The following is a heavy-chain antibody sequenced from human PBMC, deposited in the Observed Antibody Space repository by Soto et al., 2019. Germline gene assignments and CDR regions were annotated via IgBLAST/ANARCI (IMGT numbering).Heavy chain of an antibody. J-gene: IGHJ4*02. Sequence: QVQLQQWGAGLLKPSETLSLTCTVYGGSFSTYYWSWIRQPPGKGLEWIGEINHSGNTNYNPSLMGRVTMSFDTSKNQFSLKLSSVTAADPAVYYCTAPYPYYFDSWGQGTLVTVSS. D-gene: IGHD5-18*01. CDR2: INHSGNT. V-gene: IGHV4-34*01. CDR1: GGSFSTYY. CDR3: TAPYPYYFDS.